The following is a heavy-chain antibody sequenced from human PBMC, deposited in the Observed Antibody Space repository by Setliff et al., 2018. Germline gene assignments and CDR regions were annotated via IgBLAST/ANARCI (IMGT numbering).Heavy chain of an antibody. D-gene: IGHD2-15*01. CDR2: IYHDGNN. CDR1: GVSVNSLTW. V-gene: IGHV4-4*02. J-gene: IGHJ4*02. Sequence: PSETLSLTCAVSGVSVNSLTWWSWVRQTPGKGLEWIGFIYHDGNNNNHPSVHYSPSLKSRVTISIDKSKNQFSLSLTSVTAADTAVYYCAKGDGGYPSDSWGQGILVTVSS. CDR3: AKGDGGYPSDS.